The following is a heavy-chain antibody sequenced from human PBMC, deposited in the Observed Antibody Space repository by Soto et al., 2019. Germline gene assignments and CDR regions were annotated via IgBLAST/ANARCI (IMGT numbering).Heavy chain of an antibody. J-gene: IGHJ3*01. CDR3: ARDRTKGPVACDV. V-gene: IGHV1-8*01. Sequence: QVQLVQSGAEVKKPGASVQVSCKASGLAFPIDDIIWVRQTIGQGLEFMGWMNPSGRNTGYTQKFQGRATFTWNTPTNTAYMDVSGLRSEDTAVYYWARDRTKGPVACDVWGQGTMVTVSS. CDR2: MNPSGRNT. CDR1: GLAFPIDD.